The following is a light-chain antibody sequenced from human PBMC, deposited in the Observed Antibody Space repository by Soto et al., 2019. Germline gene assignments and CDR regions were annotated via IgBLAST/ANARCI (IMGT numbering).Light chain of an antibody. V-gene: IGKV3-15*01. Sequence: EIVMTQSPATLSMSPGERATLSCRASQSVSSNLAWYQQKPGQAPRLLIYGASTRATGIPARFSGSGSGAEFTLTISSLQSEDFAVYHCQQYDNWPWTFGQGTKVEIK. CDR3: QQYDNWPWT. CDR2: GAS. CDR1: QSVSSN. J-gene: IGKJ1*01.